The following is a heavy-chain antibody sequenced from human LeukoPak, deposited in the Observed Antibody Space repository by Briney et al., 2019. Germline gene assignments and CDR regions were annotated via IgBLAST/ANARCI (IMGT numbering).Heavy chain of an antibody. CDR1: GGSISSSNYY. CDR2: IYTTGSP. V-gene: IGHV4-61*02. CDR3: ARDRGITTARGVPSWFDP. Sequence: SETLSLTCTVSGGSISSSNYYWPWIRQPAGKGLEWIGRIYTTGSPSYSPSLKSRVTISVDTSTNQFSLKLTSVSAADTAVYYCARDRGITTARGVPSWFDPWGQGTLVTVSS. D-gene: IGHD3-10*01. J-gene: IGHJ5*02.